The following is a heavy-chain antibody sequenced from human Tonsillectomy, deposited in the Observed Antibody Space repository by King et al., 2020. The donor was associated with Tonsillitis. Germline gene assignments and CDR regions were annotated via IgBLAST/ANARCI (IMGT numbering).Heavy chain of an antibody. CDR1: GFSFSSYG. CDR3: AKDLLLSYYYVTGAGGFDY. Sequence: VQLVESGGGVVQPGRSLRLSCAASGFSFSSYGMHWVRQAPGKGLEWVAVISYDGSNKYYADSVKGRFTISRDNSKNTVYLQMNSLRAEDSAVFYCAKDLLLSYYYVTGAGGFDYWGQGTLVTVSS. J-gene: IGHJ4*02. CDR2: ISYDGSNK. D-gene: IGHD3-10*02. V-gene: IGHV3-30*18.